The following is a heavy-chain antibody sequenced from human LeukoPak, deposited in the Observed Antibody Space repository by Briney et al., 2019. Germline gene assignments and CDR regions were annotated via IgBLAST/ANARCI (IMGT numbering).Heavy chain of an antibody. CDR3: ARAVKYYYDSSGYPKWFDP. J-gene: IGHJ5*02. CDR1: GGSISSYY. Sequence: SETLSLTCTVSGGSISSYYWSWIRQPPGKGLEWIGYIYYSGSTNYNPSLKSRVTISVDASKNQFSLKLSSVTAADTAVYYCARAVKYYYDSSGYPKWFDPWGQGTLVTVSS. CDR2: IYYSGST. D-gene: IGHD3-22*01. V-gene: IGHV4-59*01.